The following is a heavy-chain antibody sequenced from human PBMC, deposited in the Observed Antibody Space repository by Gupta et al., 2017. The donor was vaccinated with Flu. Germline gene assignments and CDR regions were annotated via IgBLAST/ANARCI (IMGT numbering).Heavy chain of an antibody. J-gene: IGHJ4*02. D-gene: IGHD1-7*01. V-gene: IGHV3-30*18. CDR2: ISDDGSNQ. CDR1: GFTFSDSG. CDR3: AKGGRHNWNYDGDY. Sequence: QVQLVQSGGGLVQPGTSLRLSCAASGFTFSDSGVHWVRQAPGKGLELMVVISDDGSNQWYVDSLRGRFTISRDNSKNTLFLQMNSLRADDTAVYYCAKGGRHNWNYDGDYWGQGTLVTVSS.